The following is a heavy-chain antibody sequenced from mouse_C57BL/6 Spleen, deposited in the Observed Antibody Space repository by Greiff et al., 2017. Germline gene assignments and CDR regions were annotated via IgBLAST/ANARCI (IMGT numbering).Heavy chain of an antibody. CDR2: IDPEDGDT. Sequence: VQLKESGAELVRPGASVKLSCTASGFNIKDYYMPWVKQRPEQGLEWIGRIDPEDGDTEYDPTFQGKATVTAATSSNTAYLQLSSLTSEDTSFSYCSYSNYAMDYWGQGTSVTVSS. V-gene: IGHV14-1*01. CDR1: GFNIKDYY. J-gene: IGHJ4*01. CDR3: SYSNYAMDY.